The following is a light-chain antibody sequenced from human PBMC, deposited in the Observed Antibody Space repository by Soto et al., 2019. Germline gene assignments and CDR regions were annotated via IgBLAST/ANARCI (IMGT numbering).Light chain of an antibody. CDR1: SSNIGTNT. Sequence: QSVLTQPPSASGTPGQGVTISCSGSSSNIGTNTVNWYKQLPGTAPKLLIYSNDLRPSGVPDRFSGSKSGTPASLAISGLQSEDEADYYCEAWDDSRYGAVFGGGTKVTVL. J-gene: IGLJ2*01. CDR3: EAWDDSRYGAV. V-gene: IGLV1-44*01. CDR2: SND.